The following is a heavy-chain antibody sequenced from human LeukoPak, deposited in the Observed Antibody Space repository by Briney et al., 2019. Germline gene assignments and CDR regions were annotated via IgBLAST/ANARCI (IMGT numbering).Heavy chain of an antibody. V-gene: IGHV3-23*01. J-gene: IGHJ6*02. CDR3: AKGGVTYYYYGMDV. Sequence: GGSLRLSCAASRVTFSSYAMSWVRQAPGKGLEWVSAISGSGGSTYYADSVKGRFTISRDNSKNTLYLQMNSLRAEDTAVYYCAKGGVTYYYYGMDVWGQGTTVTVSS. CDR2: ISGSGGST. CDR1: RVTFSSYA. D-gene: IGHD2-21*02.